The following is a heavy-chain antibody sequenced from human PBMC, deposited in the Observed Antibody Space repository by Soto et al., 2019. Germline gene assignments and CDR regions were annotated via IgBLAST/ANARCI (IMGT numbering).Heavy chain of an antibody. CDR3: AWGRGYSYGGGVYFDY. CDR1: GYTFTSYG. V-gene: IGHV1-18*01. CDR2: ISAYNGNT. J-gene: IGHJ4*02. D-gene: IGHD5-18*01. Sequence: GAAVKVSCKASGYTFTSYGISWVRQAPGQGLEWMGWISAYNGNTNYAQKLQGRVTMTTDTSTSTAYMELRSLRSDGTAVYYCAWGRGYSYGGGVYFDYWGQGTLVTVSS.